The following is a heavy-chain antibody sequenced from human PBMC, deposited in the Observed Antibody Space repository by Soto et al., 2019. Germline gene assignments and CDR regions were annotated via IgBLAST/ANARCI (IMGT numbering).Heavy chain of an antibody. CDR2: ISFDGSNE. J-gene: IGHJ6*02. D-gene: IGHD3-16*01. V-gene: IGHV3-30*09. CDR3: AGGRPGGGNLVYYYGRER. Sequence: QVQLVESGGGVVQPGRSLRLSCAASGFTFSSSSMHWVRQAPGKGLEWVAVISFDGSNEYYKDPVKGRFAISRDNSKDTPYLPKNRPRAEDSAVDFWAGGRPGGGNLVYYYGRERWGPGTPVT. CDR1: GFTFSSSS.